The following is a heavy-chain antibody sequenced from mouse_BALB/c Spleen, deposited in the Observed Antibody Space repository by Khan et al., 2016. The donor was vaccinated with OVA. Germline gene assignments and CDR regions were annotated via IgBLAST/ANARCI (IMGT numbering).Heavy chain of an antibody. V-gene: IGHV1S81*02. CDR2: TNPTNGRT. Sequence: QVQLQQPGAELEKAGASVKMSCKASGYTFTSYWMHWVKQRLGQGLEWFAETNPTNGRTYYNEKFKSKATLTVDKSASTAYMLHSGRRFEVSVVFYYARRKMKGATYFDSWERVTTLAVSS. D-gene: IGHD1-1*01. CDR3: ARRKMKGATYFDS. CDR1: GYTFTSYW. J-gene: IGHJ2*01.